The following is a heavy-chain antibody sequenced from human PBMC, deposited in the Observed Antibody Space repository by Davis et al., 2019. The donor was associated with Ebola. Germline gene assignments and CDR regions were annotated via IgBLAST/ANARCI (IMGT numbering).Heavy chain of an antibody. CDR3: ARGLTWPLDY. CDR1: GDSVPSNSAA. V-gene: IGHV6-1*01. J-gene: IGHJ4*02. Sequence: SQTPSLTCAIPGDSVPSNSAAWNWTRQSPSRGLEWLGRTYYRSKWSNDYAVSVKSRITFNADTSKNQFSLQLNSVTPEDTAVYYCARGLTWPLDYWGQGTLVTVSS. CDR2: TYYRSKWSN.